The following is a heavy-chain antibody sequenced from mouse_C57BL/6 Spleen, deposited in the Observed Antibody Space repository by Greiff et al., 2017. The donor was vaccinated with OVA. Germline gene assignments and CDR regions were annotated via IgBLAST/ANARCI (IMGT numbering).Heavy chain of an antibody. CDR1: GFTFSDYG. V-gene: IGHV5-17*01. Sequence: EVKLVESGGGLVKPGGSLKLSCAASGFTFSDYGMHWVRQAPEKGLEWVAYISSGSSTIYYADTVKGRFTISRDNAKNTLFLQMTSLRSEDTAMYYCGRFLLLEKDYAMDYWGQGTSVTVSS. CDR3: GRFLLLEKDYAMDY. D-gene: IGHD1-1*01. CDR2: ISSGSSTI. J-gene: IGHJ4*01.